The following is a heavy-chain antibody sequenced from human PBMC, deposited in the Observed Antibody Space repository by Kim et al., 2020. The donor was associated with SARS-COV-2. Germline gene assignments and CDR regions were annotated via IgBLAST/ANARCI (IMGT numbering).Heavy chain of an antibody. CDR2: SKK. J-gene: IGHJ2*01. CDR3: ARASDWYFDL. Sequence: SKKTYAGAGKGRFTISRNNSKNTLYLQMNSLRAEDTAVYYCARASDWYFDLWGRGTLVTVSS. V-gene: IGHV3-33*01.